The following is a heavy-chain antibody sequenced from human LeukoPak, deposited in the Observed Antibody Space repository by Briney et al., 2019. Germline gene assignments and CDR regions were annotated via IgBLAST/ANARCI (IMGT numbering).Heavy chain of an antibody. CDR1: GLTFSSYA. V-gene: IGHV3-30-3*01. J-gene: IGHJ4*02. CDR3: ARDGGVFGVSTLPVKGSFES. D-gene: IGHD3-3*01. CDR2: ISYDGSNK. Sequence: GGSLRLSCAASGLTFSSYAMHWVRQAPGKGLEWVAVISYDGSNKCYADSVKGRFTISRDNSKNTLYLQMNRLSAEDTAVYYCARDGGVFGVSTLPVKGSFESWGQGTLVTVSS.